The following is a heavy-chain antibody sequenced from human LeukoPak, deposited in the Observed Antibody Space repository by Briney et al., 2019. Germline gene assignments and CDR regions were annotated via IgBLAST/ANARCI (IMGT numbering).Heavy chain of an antibody. CDR3: AKTKGYPYYFDY. Sequence: PGGSLRLSCVASGFTFSSYAVTWVRQAPGKGLEWVSAISGSGGSTYYADSVKGRFTISRDNSKNTLYLQTNSLRAEDTAVYSCAKTKGYPYYFDYWGQGILVTVSS. J-gene: IGHJ4*02. V-gene: IGHV3-23*01. CDR2: ISGSGGST. D-gene: IGHD6-13*01. CDR1: GFTFSSYA.